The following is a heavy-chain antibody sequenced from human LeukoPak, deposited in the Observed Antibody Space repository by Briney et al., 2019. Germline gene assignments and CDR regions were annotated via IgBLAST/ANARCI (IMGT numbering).Heavy chain of an antibody. CDR3: ARRSGYSYGSTFDY. V-gene: IGHV3-64*01. Sequence: GGSLRLSCAASGFTFSSYAMQWVRHAPGKGLEYVSAISSNGGSTYYANSVKGRFTISRDNSKNTLYLQMGSLRAEDMAVYYCARRSGYSYGSTFDYWGQGTLVTVSS. CDR1: GFTFSSYA. D-gene: IGHD5-18*01. CDR2: ISSNGGST. J-gene: IGHJ4*02.